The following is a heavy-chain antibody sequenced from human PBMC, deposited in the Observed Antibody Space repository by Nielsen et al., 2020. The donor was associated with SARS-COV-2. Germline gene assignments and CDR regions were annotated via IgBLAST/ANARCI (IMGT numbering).Heavy chain of an antibody. CDR2: ISWNSGSI. CDR1: GFTFDDYA. CDR3: AREKSDYGSGSIWYFDL. D-gene: IGHD3-10*01. V-gene: IGHV3-9*01. J-gene: IGHJ2*01. Sequence: SLKISCAASGFTFDDYAMHWVRQAPGKGLEWVSGISWNSGSIGYADSVKGRFTISRDNAKNSLYLQMNSLRAEDTALYYCAREKSDYGSGSIWYFDLWGRGTLVTVSS.